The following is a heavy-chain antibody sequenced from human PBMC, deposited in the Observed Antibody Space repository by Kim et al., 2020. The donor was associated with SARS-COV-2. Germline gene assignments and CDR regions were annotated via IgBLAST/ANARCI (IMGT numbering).Heavy chain of an antibody. CDR2: ISSSSSYI. V-gene: IGHV3-21*01. Sequence: GGSLRLSCAASGFTFSSYSMNWVRQAPGKGLEWVSSISSSSSYIYYADSVKGRFTISRDNAKNSLYLQMNSLRAEDTAVYYCARDALRKGIFDYYYGMDVWGQGTTVTVSS. CDR3: ARDALRKGIFDYYYGMDV. D-gene: IGHD4-17*01. J-gene: IGHJ6*02. CDR1: GFTFSSYS.